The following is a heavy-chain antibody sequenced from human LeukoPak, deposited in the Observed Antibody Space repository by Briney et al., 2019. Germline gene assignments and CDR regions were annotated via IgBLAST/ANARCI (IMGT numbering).Heavy chain of an antibody. CDR2: ISGGGGST. V-gene: IGHV3-23*01. CDR3: AKPPHTTDQVGATAFDY. J-gene: IGHJ4*02. D-gene: IGHD1-26*01. CDR1: GFTFSSYA. Sequence: PGGSLRLSGAAPGFTFSSYARSGVGQAQGKGRGGVSAISGGGGSTYYADSVKGRFTISRDNSKNTLYLQMNSLRAEDTAVYYCAKPPHTTDQVGATAFDYWGQGTLVTVSS.